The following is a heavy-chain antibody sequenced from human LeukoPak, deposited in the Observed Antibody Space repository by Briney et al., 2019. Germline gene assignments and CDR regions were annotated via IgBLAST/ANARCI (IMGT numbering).Heavy chain of an antibody. Sequence: PSQTLSLTCTVSGGSISSGDYYWSWIRQPPGKGLEWIGYIYYGGSTYYNPSRKSRVTISVDTSKNQFSLKLSSVTAADTAVYYCARVGFDDFWSGYLISDAFDIWGQGTMVTVSS. D-gene: IGHD3-3*01. J-gene: IGHJ3*02. CDR1: GGSISSGDYY. V-gene: IGHV4-30-4*08. CDR2: IYYGGST. CDR3: ARVGFDDFWSGYLISDAFDI.